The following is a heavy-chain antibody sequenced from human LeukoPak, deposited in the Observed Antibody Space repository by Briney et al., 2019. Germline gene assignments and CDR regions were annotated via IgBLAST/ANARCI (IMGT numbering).Heavy chain of an antibody. J-gene: IGHJ4*02. CDR3: ARVDILTGYSGYFDY. Sequence: PGGSLRLSCAASGFTFSSYRMNWVRQAPGKGLEWVSSISSSSSYIYYADSVKGRFTISRDNAKNSLYLQMNSLRAEDTAVYYCARVDILTGYSGYFDYWGQGTLVTVSS. CDR2: ISSSSSYI. V-gene: IGHV3-21*01. D-gene: IGHD3-9*01. CDR1: GFTFSSYR.